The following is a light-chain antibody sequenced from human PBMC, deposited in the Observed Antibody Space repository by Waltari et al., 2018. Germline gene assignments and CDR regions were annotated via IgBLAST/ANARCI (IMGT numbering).Light chain of an antibody. Sequence: DIVMTQSPDSLAVSLGERATINCKSSPSVLYSSNNKNYLAWYQQKPGQPPKLLIYWASTRESGVPDRFSGSGSGTDFTLTISSLQAEDVAVYYCQQYYSTSATFGPGTKVDIK. J-gene: IGKJ3*01. CDR3: QQYYSTSAT. CDR2: WAS. V-gene: IGKV4-1*01. CDR1: PSVLYSSNNKNY.